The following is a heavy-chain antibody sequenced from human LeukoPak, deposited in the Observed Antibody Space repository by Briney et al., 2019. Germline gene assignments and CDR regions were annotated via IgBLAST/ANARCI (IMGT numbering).Heavy chain of an antibody. V-gene: IGHV1-8*01. CDR2: INPNSGNA. CDR3: ERALAWGGSSYSYYYMDV. Sequence: AASVKVSCKASGYTFSDYDINWVRQATGQGLEWMGWINPNSGNAGYAQKFQGRVTMTRNTSISTAYMELSSLRSEDTAVYYCERALAWGGSSYSYYYMDVWDKGTTVTVSS. J-gene: IGHJ6*03. D-gene: IGHD1-26*01. CDR1: GYTFSDYD.